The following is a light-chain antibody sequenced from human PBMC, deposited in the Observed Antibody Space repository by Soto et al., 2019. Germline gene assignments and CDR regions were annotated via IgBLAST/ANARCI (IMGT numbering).Light chain of an antibody. CDR2: GAS. CDR1: QTVSSAY. J-gene: IGKJ2*01. CDR3: QQYRRSPMFT. Sequence: EMVLTPSPGTLSLSPGDRATLSGRHSQTVSSAYFAWYQQKPGQAPRLLIYGASRGAAGIPDRFSGSGSGTDFTLTISRLEPEDFAVYYCQQYRRSPMFTFGQGTKLEVK. V-gene: IGKV3-20*01.